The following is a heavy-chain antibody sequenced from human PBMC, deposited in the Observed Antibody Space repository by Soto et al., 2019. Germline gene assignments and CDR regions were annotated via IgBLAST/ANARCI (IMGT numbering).Heavy chain of an antibody. CDR2: IYYSGST. J-gene: IGHJ4*02. V-gene: IGHV4-28*01. CDR3: ARRYDCTLDC. Sequence: SETLSLTCAVSGYSVSSSNWWGWIRQPPGKGLEWIGYIYYSGSTNYNPSLKSRVTISVDTSKNQFSLQLSSVTAADTAVYFCARRYDCTLDCWCEATLLTVSS. CDR1: GYSVSSSNW. D-gene: IGHD3-3*01.